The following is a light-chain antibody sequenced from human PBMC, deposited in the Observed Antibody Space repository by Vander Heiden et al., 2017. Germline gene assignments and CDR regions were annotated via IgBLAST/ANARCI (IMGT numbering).Light chain of an antibody. J-gene: IGKJ2*01. V-gene: IGKV4-1*01. CDR1: QSVLYSSNNQNY. Sequence: IMMTQSPASLAVSLGERATIHCKSSQSVLYSSNNQNYLAWYQQKPGQPPKLLIYWASTRESGVPDRFSGSGSGTDFTLTSSSLQAEDVAVYYCQQYYSTPYTFGQGTKLEIK. CDR3: QQYYSTPYT. CDR2: WAS.